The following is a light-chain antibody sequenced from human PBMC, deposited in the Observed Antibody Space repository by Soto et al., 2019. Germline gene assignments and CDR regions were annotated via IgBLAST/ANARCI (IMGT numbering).Light chain of an antibody. CDR2: GAS. CDR1: QSVSSN. V-gene: IGKV3-15*01. CDR3: QQYNNWPPVT. Sequence: EIVMTQSPATLSVSPGERATLSCRASQSVSSNLAWYQQKPGQAPSLLIYGASTRTTAIPATFSGSGSGTEFTLTISSLQSEDFAVYYCQQYNNWPPVTFGGGTKVEIK. J-gene: IGKJ4*01.